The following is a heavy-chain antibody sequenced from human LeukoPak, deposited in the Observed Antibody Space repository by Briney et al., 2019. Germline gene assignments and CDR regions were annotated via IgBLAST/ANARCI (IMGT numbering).Heavy chain of an antibody. Sequence: ASVKVSCKASGGTFSSYAISWVRQAPGQGLEWMGRIIPILGIANYAQKFQGRVTITADKSTSTAYMELSSLRSEDTAVYYCARAASRYYDSSGYDAFDIWGQGTMVTVSS. CDR1: GGTFSSYA. CDR2: IIPILGIA. V-gene: IGHV1-69*04. D-gene: IGHD3-22*01. J-gene: IGHJ3*02. CDR3: ARAASRYYDSSGYDAFDI.